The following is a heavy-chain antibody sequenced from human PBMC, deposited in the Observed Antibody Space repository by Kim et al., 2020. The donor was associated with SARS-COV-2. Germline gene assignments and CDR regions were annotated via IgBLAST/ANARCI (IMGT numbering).Heavy chain of an antibody. CDR2: ISYDGSNK. CDR1: GFTFSSYA. D-gene: IGHD1-26*01. Sequence: GGSLRLSCAASGFTFSSYAMHWVRQAPGKGLEWVAVISYDGSNKYYADSVKGRFTISRDNSKNTLYLQMNSLRAEDTAVCYCARVLGSYYAAFDIWGQGT. J-gene: IGHJ3*02. V-gene: IGHV3-30*04. CDR3: ARVLGSYYAAFDI.